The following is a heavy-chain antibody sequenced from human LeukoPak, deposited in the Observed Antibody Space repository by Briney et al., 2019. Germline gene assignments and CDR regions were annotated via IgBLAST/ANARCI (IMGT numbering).Heavy chain of an antibody. CDR3: AREDNPLWFDP. CDR1: GFTFSSYA. Sequence: GGSLRLSCAASGFTFSSYAMSWVRQAPGKGLEWVAHIKHDGSEKYYVDSVKGRFTISRDNSNNTVHLQMNSLRPDDSALYYCAREDNPLWFDPWGQGTLVTVSS. D-gene: IGHD1-1*01. J-gene: IGHJ5*02. V-gene: IGHV3-7*01. CDR2: IKHDGSEK.